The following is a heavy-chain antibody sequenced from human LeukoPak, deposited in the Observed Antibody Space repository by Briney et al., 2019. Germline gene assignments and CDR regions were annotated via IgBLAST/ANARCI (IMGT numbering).Heavy chain of an antibody. Sequence: SETLSLTCAVSGGSISSGGYSWSWIRQPPGKGLEWIGYIYHSGSTYYNPSPKSRVTISVDRSKNQFSLKLSSVTAADTAVYYCARGGILFPDNWFDPWGQGTLVTVSS. CDR3: ARGGILFPDNWFDP. CDR2: IYHSGST. V-gene: IGHV4-30-2*01. J-gene: IGHJ5*02. CDR1: GGSISSGGYS. D-gene: IGHD2-15*01.